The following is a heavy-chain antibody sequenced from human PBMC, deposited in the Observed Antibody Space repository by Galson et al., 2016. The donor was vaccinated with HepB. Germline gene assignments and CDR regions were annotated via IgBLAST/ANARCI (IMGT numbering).Heavy chain of an antibody. J-gene: IGHJ4*02. D-gene: IGHD3-9*01. CDR3: ATSPILRYFDWLRSQGHERFDY. CDR2: ISSSSSYI. CDR1: GGSFSGYY. V-gene: IGHV3-11*06. Sequence: LSLTCAVYGGSFSGYYWSWIRQSPGKGLEWVSSISSSSSYIYYADSVKGRFTISRDNAKNSLYLQMNSLRAEDTAVYYCATSPILRYFDWLRSQGHERFDYWGQGTLVTVSS.